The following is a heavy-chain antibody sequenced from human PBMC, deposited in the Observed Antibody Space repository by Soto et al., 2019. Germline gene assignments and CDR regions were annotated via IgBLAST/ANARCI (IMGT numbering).Heavy chain of an antibody. Sequence: PSETPSLTCTVSGGSISSYYWSWIRQPAGKGLEWIGRIYTSGSTNYNPSLKSRVTMSVDTSKNQFSLKLSSVTAADTAVYYCARERGVVVVAATPRSNNWFDPWGQGTLVTVSS. CDR2: IYTSGST. D-gene: IGHD2-15*01. CDR3: ARERGVVVVAATPRSNNWFDP. J-gene: IGHJ5*02. V-gene: IGHV4-4*07. CDR1: GGSISSYY.